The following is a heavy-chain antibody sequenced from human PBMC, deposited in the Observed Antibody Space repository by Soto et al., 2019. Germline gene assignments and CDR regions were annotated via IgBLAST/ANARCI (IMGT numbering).Heavy chain of an antibody. J-gene: IGHJ4*02. D-gene: IGHD2-21*01. CDR3: VRGGGGGQFDS. V-gene: IGHV3-11*05. Sequence: QIQLVESGGGLVKPGGSPRLSCAASGFSFSDHYMSWIRQAPGKGLEWLSYISPRSNYREYADSVKGRHTISRDNAKKSLFLQMNSLRAEDTGVYYCVRGGGGGQFDSWGQGTLVTVSS. CDR2: ISPRSNYR. CDR1: GFSFSDHY.